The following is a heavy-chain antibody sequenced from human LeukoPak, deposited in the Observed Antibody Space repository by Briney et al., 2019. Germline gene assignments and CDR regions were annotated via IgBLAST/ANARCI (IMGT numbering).Heavy chain of an antibody. Sequence: GASVKVSCKASGYTFTNYYIHWVRQAPGQGLEWVGLINPSGGGASYAQQFQGRATMTRATSTSTAYMQSTGLGSDAPAEYCAARGQLRSAAAGTQGLPTHWGQGTLVTVSS. CDR2: INPSGGGA. V-gene: IGHV1-46*01. J-gene: IGHJ4*02. CDR1: GYTFTNYY. D-gene: IGHD6-13*01. CDR3: ARGQLRSAAAGTQGLPTH.